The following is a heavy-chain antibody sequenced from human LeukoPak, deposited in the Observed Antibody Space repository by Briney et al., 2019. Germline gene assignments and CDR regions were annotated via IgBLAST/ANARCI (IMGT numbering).Heavy chain of an antibody. Sequence: GGSLRLSCAASGFTFSNYAMHWVRQAPGKGLEWVAIIWYDGSNKYYGDSVKGRFTISRDNSKNTLYLQMNSLRVEDTAVYYCAKSGYSSGFNWFAPWGQGTLVTVSS. D-gene: IGHD3-22*01. CDR2: IWYDGSNK. V-gene: IGHV3-33*06. CDR1: GFTFSNYA. J-gene: IGHJ5*02. CDR3: AKSGYSSGFNWFAP.